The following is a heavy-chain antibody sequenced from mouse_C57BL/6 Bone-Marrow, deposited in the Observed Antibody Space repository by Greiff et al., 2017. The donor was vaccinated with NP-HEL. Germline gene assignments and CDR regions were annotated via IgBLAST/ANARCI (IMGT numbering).Heavy chain of an antibody. J-gene: IGHJ4*01. CDR2: IYPGSGST. V-gene: IGHV1-55*01. Sequence: QVQLQQPGAELVKPGASVKMSCKASGYTFTSYWITWVKQRPGQGLEWIGDIYPGSGSTNYNQKFKSKATLTVDTSSSTAYMQLSSLTSEDSAVYYCARRGSPYYAMDYWGQGTSVTVSS. CDR1: GYTFTSYW. CDR3: ARRGSPYYAMDY.